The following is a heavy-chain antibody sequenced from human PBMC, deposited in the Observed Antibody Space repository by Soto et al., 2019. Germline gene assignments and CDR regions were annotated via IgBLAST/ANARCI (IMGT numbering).Heavy chain of an antibody. CDR1: GFSLTTTGVN. D-gene: IGHD3-10*01. CDR2: IYWDDDK. V-gene: IGHV2-5*02. CDR3: ARRDYYGSLDY. J-gene: IGHJ4*01. Sequence: QITLKESGPPLVKPTQTLTLTCAFSGFSLTTTGVNVAWIRQPPGKALEWLALIYWDDDKRYRPSLRSRLTITKDTSKTQVVLTMTNMDPVDTGTYYCARRDYYGSLDYWGHGTLVTVSS.